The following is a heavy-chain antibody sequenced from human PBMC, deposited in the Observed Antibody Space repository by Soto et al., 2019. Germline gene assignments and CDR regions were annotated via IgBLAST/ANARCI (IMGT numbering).Heavy chain of an antibody. J-gene: IGHJ4*02. Sequence: QVHLQESGPGLVKPSQTLSLTCTVSGDSVSSGDYYWSWIRQYPGRGLEYIGYIVYTESTYYNPSLKSRVVISIDSSKNQFSLMLSSVTAADTAVYYCSREVAATTHFDYWGQGTLVTV. CDR3: SREVAATTHFDY. CDR2: IVYTEST. CDR1: GDSVSSGDYY. V-gene: IGHV4-31*03. D-gene: IGHD5-12*01.